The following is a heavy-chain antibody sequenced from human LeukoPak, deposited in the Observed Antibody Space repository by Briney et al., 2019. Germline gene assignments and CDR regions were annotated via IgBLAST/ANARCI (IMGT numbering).Heavy chain of an antibody. CDR2: INPNTGAT. J-gene: IGHJ6*03. V-gene: IGHV1-2*02. CDR3: ARGRWDLGGWYMIGYYYYYMDV. Sequence: GASVKVSCKASGYTFTGYYMHWVRQAPGPGLEWMGWINPNTGATNYAQNFQGRVTMTRDTSNSTAYMELSSLRSEDTAVYYCARGRWDLGGWYMIGYYYYYMDVWGKGTTVTVSS. CDR1: GYTFTGYY. D-gene: IGHD6-19*01.